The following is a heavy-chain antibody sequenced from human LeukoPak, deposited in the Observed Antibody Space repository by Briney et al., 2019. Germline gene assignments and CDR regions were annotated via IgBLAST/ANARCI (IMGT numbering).Heavy chain of an antibody. CDR2: ISAYNGNT. Sequence: GASVKVSCKASGYTFTSYGISWVRQAPGRGLEWMGWISAYNGNTNYAQKLQGRVTMTTDTSTSTAYMELRSLRSDDTAVYYCARGAYCGGDCYSGQPSFDYWGQGTLVTVSS. D-gene: IGHD2-21*02. J-gene: IGHJ4*02. V-gene: IGHV1-18*01. CDR1: GYTFTSYG. CDR3: ARGAYCGGDCYSGQPSFDY.